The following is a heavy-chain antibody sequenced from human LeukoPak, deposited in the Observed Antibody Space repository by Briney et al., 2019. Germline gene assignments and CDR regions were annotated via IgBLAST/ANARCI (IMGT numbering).Heavy chain of an antibody. CDR3: ARASSSGYRGADY. V-gene: IGHV3-7*01. Sequence: PGGSLRLSCAASGFTFSSYWMSWVRQAPGKGLKWVANIKQDGSEKYYVDSVKGRFTISRDNAKNSLYLQMNSLRAEDTAVYYCARASSSGYRGADYWGQGTLVTVSS. J-gene: IGHJ4*02. D-gene: IGHD3-22*01. CDR1: GFTFSSYW. CDR2: IKQDGSEK.